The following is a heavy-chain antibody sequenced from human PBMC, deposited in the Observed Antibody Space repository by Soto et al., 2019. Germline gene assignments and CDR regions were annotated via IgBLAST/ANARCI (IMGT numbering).Heavy chain of an antibody. V-gene: IGHV3-21*01. CDR2: ISSSSSYI. J-gene: IGHJ6*01. CDR1: GFTFSSYS. Sequence: EVQLVESGGGLVKPGGSLRLSCAASGFTFSSYSMNWVRQAPGKGLEWVSSISSSSSYIYYAESVKGRFTISRDNAKNSLYLQMNSLRAEDPAVYYCARDIVVVPAFFPEDYYGMDVW. D-gene: IGHD2-2*01. CDR3: ARDIVVVPAFFPEDYYGMDV.